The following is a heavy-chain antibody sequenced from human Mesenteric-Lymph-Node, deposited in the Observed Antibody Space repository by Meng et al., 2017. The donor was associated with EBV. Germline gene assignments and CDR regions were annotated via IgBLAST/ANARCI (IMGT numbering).Heavy chain of an antibody. CDR3: ARDSAVTDNWFDP. CDR2: INGDGSST. Sequence: EVQLVESGGGLVQPGGSLRLSCAASGFSFSTYWMHWVRQAPGKGLLWVSRINGDGSSTTYADSVKGRFTISRDNAKNTLYLQVNSLRAEDTAVYYCARDSAVTDNWFDPWGQGPLVTVSS. J-gene: IGHJ5*02. D-gene: IGHD4-11*01. V-gene: IGHV3-74*01. CDR1: GFSFSTYW.